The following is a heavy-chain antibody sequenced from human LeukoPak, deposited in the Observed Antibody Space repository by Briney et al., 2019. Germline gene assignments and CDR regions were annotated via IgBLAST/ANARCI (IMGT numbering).Heavy chain of an antibody. V-gene: IGHV4-39*07. J-gene: IGHJ5*02. CDR1: GGSISSSSYY. Sequence: SETLSLTCTVSGGSISSSSYYWGWIRQPPGKGLEWIGSIYYSGSTYYNPSLKSRVTISVDMSKNQFSLKLSSVTAADTAVYYCARDNPRTLWSAYYFDSSDYSGWFDPWGQGTLVTVSS. CDR3: ARDNPRTLWSAYYFDSSDYSGWFDP. D-gene: IGHD3-22*01. CDR2: IYYSGST.